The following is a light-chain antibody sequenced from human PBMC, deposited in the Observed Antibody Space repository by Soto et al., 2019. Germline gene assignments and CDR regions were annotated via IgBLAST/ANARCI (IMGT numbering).Light chain of an antibody. J-gene: IGLJ2*01. CDR2: DVS. V-gene: IGLV2-11*01. CDR1: SSDVGTYNY. Sequence: QSVLTQPRSVSGSPKQSVTISCTGTSSDVGTYNYVSWFQQHPGKAPKLMISDVSKRPSGVPDRFSGSKSGNTASLTISGLQAEYEAVYYCCSYAGSYILLFGGGTKVTVL. CDR3: CSYAGSYILL.